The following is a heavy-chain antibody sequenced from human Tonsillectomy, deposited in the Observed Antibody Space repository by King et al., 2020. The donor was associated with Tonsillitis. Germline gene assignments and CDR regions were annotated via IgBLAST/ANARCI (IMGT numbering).Heavy chain of an antibody. V-gene: IGHV5-10-1*01. D-gene: IGHD6-13*01. Sequence: QLVQSGAEVKKPGESLRISCKGSGYSFTTYWITWVRQMPGKGLEWMGTIDPSDSYTNYSPSFQGHVTISADKSINTAYLQWSSLKASDTAMYYCARTAGIAAAGTFLDYWGQGTLVTVSS. CDR3: ARTAGIAAAGTFLDY. CDR1: GYSFTTYW. CDR2: IDPSDSYT. J-gene: IGHJ4*02.